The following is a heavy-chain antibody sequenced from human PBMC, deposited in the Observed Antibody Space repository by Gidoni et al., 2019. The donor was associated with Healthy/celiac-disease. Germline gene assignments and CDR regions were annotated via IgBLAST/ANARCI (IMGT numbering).Heavy chain of an antibody. CDR1: GFTFSTYA. Sequence: EVQLLESGGGLVQPGGSLRLSCAASGFTFSTYAMCWVRPAPGKGLEWVSAISGSGGSTYYADSVKGRFTISRDNSKNTLYLQMNSLRAEDTAVYYCAKIGALGYCSGGSCYPQLGWFDPWGQGTLVTVSS. J-gene: IGHJ5*02. CDR3: AKIGALGYCSGGSCYPQLGWFDP. V-gene: IGHV3-23*01. CDR2: ISGSGGST. D-gene: IGHD2-15*01.